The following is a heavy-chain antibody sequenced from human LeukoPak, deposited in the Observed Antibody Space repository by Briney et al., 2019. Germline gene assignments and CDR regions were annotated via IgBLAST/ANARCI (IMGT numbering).Heavy chain of an antibody. D-gene: IGHD3-3*01. J-gene: IGHJ3*02. CDR2: IYYSGST. Sequence: SETLSLTCTVSGGSISSSSYYWGWIRQPPGKGLEWIGSIYYSGSTYYNPSLKSRVTISVDTSKNQFSLKLSSVTAADTAVYYCARNFAVVTRYAFDIWGQGTMVTVSS. CDR3: ARNFAVVTRYAFDI. V-gene: IGHV4-39*01. CDR1: GGSISSSSYY.